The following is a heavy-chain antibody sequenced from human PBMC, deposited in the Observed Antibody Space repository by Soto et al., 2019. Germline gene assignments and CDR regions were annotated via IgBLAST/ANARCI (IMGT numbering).Heavy chain of an antibody. CDR3: ARVTTYYYYYYYMDV. V-gene: IGHV5-51*01. D-gene: IGHD4-4*01. J-gene: IGHJ6*03. CDR1: GYSFTSYW. CDR2: IYPGDSDT. Sequence: GESLKISCKGSGYSFTSYWIGWVRQMPGKGLEWMGIIYPGDSDTRYSPSFQGQVTISADKSISTAYLQWSSLKASDTAMYYCARVTTYYYYYYYMDVWGKGTTVTVSS.